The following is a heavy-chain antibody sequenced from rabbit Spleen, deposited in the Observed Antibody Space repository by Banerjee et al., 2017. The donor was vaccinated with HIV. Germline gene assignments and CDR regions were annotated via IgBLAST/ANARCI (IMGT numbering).Heavy chain of an antibody. J-gene: IGHJ6*01. CDR1: GVSFSLSSY. D-gene: IGHD6-1*01. CDR2: IDSGSSGFT. V-gene: IGHV1S40*01. CDR3: ARTTYGYDDYADLYYAAMDL. Sequence: QSLEESGGDLVKPGASLTLTCTASGVSFSLSSYMCWVRQAPGKGLEWIACIDSGSSGFTYFATWAIGRFTCSKPSSTTVTLQMTSLTAADTATYFCARTTYGYDDYADLYYAAMDLWGPGTLVTVS.